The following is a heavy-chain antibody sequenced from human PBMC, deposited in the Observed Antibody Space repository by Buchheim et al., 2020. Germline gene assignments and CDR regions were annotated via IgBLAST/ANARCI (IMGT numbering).Heavy chain of an antibody. J-gene: IGHJ6*02. Sequence: QVQLQESGPGLVKPSETLSLTCTVSGGSVSSGSYYWSWIRQPPGKGLEWIGYIYYSWSTNYNPSLKSRVTISVDTSTNHFSLKLSSVTAADTAVYYWARVSDFWSGYGEYYYYGMDVWGQGTT. D-gene: IGHD3-3*01. V-gene: IGHV4-61*01. CDR1: GGSVSSGSYY. CDR2: IYYSWST. CDR3: ARVSDFWSGYGEYYYYGMDV.